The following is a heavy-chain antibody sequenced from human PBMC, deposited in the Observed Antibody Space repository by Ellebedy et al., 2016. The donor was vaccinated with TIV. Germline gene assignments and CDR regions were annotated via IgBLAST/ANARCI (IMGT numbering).Heavy chain of an antibody. Sequence: SVKVSXXASGYTFTSYGISWVRQAPGQGLEWMGGIIPIFGTANYAQKFQGRVTITADESTSTAYMELSSLKSEDTAVYYCARNRYSTSWYYFDYWGQGTLVTVSS. CDR3: ARNRYSTSWYYFDY. CDR1: GYTFTSYG. J-gene: IGHJ4*02. D-gene: IGHD6-13*01. V-gene: IGHV1-69*13. CDR2: IIPIFGTA.